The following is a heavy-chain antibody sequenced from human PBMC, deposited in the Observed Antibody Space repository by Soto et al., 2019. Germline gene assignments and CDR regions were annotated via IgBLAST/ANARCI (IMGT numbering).Heavy chain of an antibody. Sequence: QLQLQESGSRLVKSSETLSLTCGVSGDTISTGGYSWAWIRQPPGKALEWIGHTYHSGIPDYNPFLDSRLMISVDRSTTQFSLTVSSVTPAATAVYYCATDTYGDCVGYSDPWGKSTLVTVSS. J-gene: IGHJ5*02. CDR3: ATDTYGDCVGYSDP. CDR1: GDTISTGGYS. CDR2: TYHSGIP. D-gene: IGHD4-17*01. V-gene: IGHV4-30-2*01.